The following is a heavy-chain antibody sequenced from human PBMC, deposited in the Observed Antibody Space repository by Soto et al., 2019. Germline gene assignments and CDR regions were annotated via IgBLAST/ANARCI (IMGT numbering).Heavy chain of an antibody. CDR2: AYYSGAT. Sequence: QVQLQESGPGLVKPSQTLSLTCTVSGDSISSGGYYWSWIRQRPGQGLEWVGGAYYSGATYHNPSLKRGVAISADTSKNQFSLNLSPVTAADTAIYYCARDARGSWVRFDYWGQGTLVTVSS. D-gene: IGHD3-10*01. J-gene: IGHJ4*02. CDR3: ARDARGSWVRFDY. CDR1: GDSISSGGYY. V-gene: IGHV4-31*03.